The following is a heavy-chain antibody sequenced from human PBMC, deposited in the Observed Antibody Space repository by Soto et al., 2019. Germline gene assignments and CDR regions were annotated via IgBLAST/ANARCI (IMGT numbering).Heavy chain of an antibody. CDR3: ARVLAYGGNDY. D-gene: IGHD4-17*01. CDR2: IYSGGIT. Sequence: PGESLKISCAVSGFTVSSNYMSWVRQAPGKGLEWVSVIYSGGITYYADSVKGRFTISRHNFKNTLYLQMNSLRAEDTAVYYCARVLAYGGNDYWGQGTLVTVSS. J-gene: IGHJ4*02. CDR1: GFTVSSNY. V-gene: IGHV3-53*04.